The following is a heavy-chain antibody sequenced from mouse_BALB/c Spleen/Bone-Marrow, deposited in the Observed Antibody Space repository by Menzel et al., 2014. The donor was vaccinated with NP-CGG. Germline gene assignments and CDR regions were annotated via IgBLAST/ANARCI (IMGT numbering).Heavy chain of an antibody. J-gene: IGHJ2*01. CDR3: ARETAIVADFDY. Sequence: EVKLMESGPDLVKPSQSVSLTCTVTAYSITSDYGWHWIRQFPGNRLEWIAYIHYSGNTDYNPSLKSRISITRDTSKNQFFLQLNSVTTEDTATYYCARETAIVADFDYWGQGTTLTVSS. CDR2: IHYSGNT. D-gene: IGHD1-1*01. V-gene: IGHV3-1*02. CDR1: AYSITSDYG.